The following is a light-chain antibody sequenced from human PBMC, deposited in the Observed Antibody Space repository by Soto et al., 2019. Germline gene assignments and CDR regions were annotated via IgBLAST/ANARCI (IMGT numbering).Light chain of an antibody. V-gene: IGKV3-11*01. CDR2: DAS. CDR1: QSVSRY. J-gene: IGKJ4*01. Sequence: EIVLTQSPATLSLSPGERATLSCRASQSVSRYLAWYQQKPGQAPRLLIYDASNRATGIPARFSGSGSGTDFTLTISSLEPEDFAVYYCQQRNTWLLTFGGGTKVEIK. CDR3: QQRNTWLLT.